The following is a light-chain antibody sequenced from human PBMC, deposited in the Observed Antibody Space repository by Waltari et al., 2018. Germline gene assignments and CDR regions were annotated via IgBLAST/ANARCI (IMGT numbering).Light chain of an antibody. V-gene: IGLV2-14*01. CDR1: SSYAGGYNY. CDR3: SSYTSSSTLV. Sequence: QSALTQPASLSGSPGQSITISCPGTSSYAGGYNYVSWYQQHPGKAPKLMIYEVSNRPSGVSNRFSGSKSGNTASLTISGLQAEDEADYYCSSYTSSSTLVFGTGTKVTVL. J-gene: IGLJ1*01. CDR2: EVS.